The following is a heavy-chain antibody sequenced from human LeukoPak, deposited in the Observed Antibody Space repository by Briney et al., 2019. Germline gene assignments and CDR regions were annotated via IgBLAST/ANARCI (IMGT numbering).Heavy chain of an antibody. CDR2: ISHSESA. CDR3: ARDYGDYEAQGAFDI. J-gene: IGHJ3*02. CDR1: GGSISSGANY. D-gene: IGHD4-17*01. Sequence: TLSLTCTVSGGSISSGANYWSWIRQPPGRGLEWIGYISHSESAYHSPSLESRITISVDRSKNQFSLKLKSVTAADTAVYYCARDYGDYEAQGAFDIWGQGTMVTVSS. V-gene: IGHV4-30-2*01.